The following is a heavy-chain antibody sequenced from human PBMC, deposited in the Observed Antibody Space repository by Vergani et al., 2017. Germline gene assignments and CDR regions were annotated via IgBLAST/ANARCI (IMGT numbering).Heavy chain of an antibody. J-gene: IGHJ4*02. Sequence: EVQLVESGGGLVKPGGSLRLSCAASGFTFSSYWMSWVRQAPGKGLEWVANIKQEGSEKYYVDSVKGRFTISRDNAKNSLYLQMNSLRAEDTAVYYCAEDIGVVPAAILMAARLVKKGSETKFDYWGQGTLVTVSS. D-gene: IGHD2-2*01. CDR2: IKQEGSEK. CDR3: AEDIGVVPAAILMAARLVKKGSETKFDY. CDR1: GFTFSSYW. V-gene: IGHV3-7*03.